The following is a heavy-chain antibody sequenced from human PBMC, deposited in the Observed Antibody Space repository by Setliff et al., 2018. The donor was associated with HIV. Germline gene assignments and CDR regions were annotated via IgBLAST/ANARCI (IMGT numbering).Heavy chain of an antibody. CDR3: ARGLYSSSWHVPFYFDY. D-gene: IGHD6-13*01. V-gene: IGHV4-59*12. Sequence: SETLSLTCTVSGGSISNDHWSWIRQPPGKGLEYIGHIYSSGTTNYNPSLRSRVTISLDTSKNQFSLKLTSVTAADTAVYYCARGLYSSSWHVPFYFDYWGQGTLVTVSS. J-gene: IGHJ4*02. CDR1: GGSISNDH. CDR2: IYSSGTT.